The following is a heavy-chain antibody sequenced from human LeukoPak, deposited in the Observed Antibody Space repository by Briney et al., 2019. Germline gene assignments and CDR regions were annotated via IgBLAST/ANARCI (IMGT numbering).Heavy chain of an antibody. Sequence: GGSLRLSCAASRFTFRAFGMHWVRQAPGKGLDWVAVISFDGTNKYYTDSVKGRFTISRDNSKNTLYMQMNSLRAEDTAVFSCAKSRLYSSGSADYWGQGTLVTVSS. CDR1: RFTFRAFG. D-gene: IGHD6-19*01. J-gene: IGHJ4*02. CDR3: AKSRLYSSGSADY. V-gene: IGHV3-30*18. CDR2: ISFDGTNK.